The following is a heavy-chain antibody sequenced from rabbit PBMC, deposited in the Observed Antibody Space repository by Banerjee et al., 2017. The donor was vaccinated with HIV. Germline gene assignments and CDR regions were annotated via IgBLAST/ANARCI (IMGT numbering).Heavy chain of an antibody. D-gene: IGHD4-1*01. CDR1: GFSFSNSDF. CDR2: IYAGSSGNT. CDR3: ARDLAGVIGWNFNL. V-gene: IGHV1S40*01. J-gene: IGHJ4*01. Sequence: QSLEESGGDLVKPGASLTLTCTASGFSFSNSDFMYWVRQAPGKGLEWIACIYAGSSGNTYYASWAKGRFTISKTSSTTVTLQMTSLTAADTATYFCARDLAGVIGWNFNLWGPGTLVTVS.